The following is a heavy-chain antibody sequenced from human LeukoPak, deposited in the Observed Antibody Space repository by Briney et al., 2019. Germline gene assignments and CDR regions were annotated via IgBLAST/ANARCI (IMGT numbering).Heavy chain of an antibody. V-gene: IGHV3-23*01. CDR1: GFSFSRHA. J-gene: IGHJ6*02. CDR2: ISGSGGST. Sequence: GGSLRLSCEASGFSFSRHAMNWVRQAPGKGLEWVSAISGSGGSTYYADSVKGRFTISRDNSKNTLYLQMNSLRAEDTAVYYCAKDPEEYYYGMDVWGQGTTVTVSS. CDR3: AKDPEEYYYGMDV.